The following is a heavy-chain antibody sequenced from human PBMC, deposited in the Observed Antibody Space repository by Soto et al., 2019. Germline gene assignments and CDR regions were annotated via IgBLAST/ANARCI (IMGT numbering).Heavy chain of an antibody. J-gene: IGHJ5*02. V-gene: IGHV4-4*07. D-gene: IGHD1-1*01. Sequence: SETLSLTCAVSGASISGYYWSWIRKSAGKGLEWIGRIYATGTTDYNPSLKSRVMMSVDTSKKQFSLRLRSVTAADTAVYYCVRDGTKTLRDWFDPWGQGVSVTVSS. CDR2: IYATGTT. CDR3: VRDGTKTLRDWFDP. CDR1: GASISGYY.